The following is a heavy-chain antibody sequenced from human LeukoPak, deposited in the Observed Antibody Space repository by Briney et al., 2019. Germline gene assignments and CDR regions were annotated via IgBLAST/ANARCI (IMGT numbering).Heavy chain of an antibody. CDR3: ARTAGTLEY. CDR1: GLTFSSYE. J-gene: IGHJ4*02. V-gene: IGHV3-48*03. Sequence: QAGGSLRLSCAASGLTFSSYEMNWVRQAPGKGLEWVSYISSSGSTIYYADSVKGRFTISRDNARNSLYLQMNSLRAEDTAVYYCARTAGTLEYWGQGTLVTVSS. D-gene: IGHD6-13*01. CDR2: ISSSGSTI.